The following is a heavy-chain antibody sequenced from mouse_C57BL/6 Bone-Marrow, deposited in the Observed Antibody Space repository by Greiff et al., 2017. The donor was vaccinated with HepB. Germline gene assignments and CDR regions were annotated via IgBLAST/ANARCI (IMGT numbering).Heavy chain of an antibody. CDR2: IDPENGDT. D-gene: IGHD2-4*01. Sequence: EVQLVESGAELVRPGASVKLSCTASGFNIKDDYMHWVKQRPEQGLEWIGWIDPENGDTEYASKFQGKATITADTSSNTAYLQLSSLTSEDTAVYYCTTMITYYFGCWGQGTTLTVSS. J-gene: IGHJ2*01. CDR3: TTMITYYFGC. V-gene: IGHV14-4*01. CDR1: GFNIKDDY.